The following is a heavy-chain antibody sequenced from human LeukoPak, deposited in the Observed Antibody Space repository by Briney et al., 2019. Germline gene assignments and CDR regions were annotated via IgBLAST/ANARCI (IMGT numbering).Heavy chain of an antibody. CDR3: AGNPRSALAFDI. J-gene: IGHJ3*02. CDR1: GFTFSSYS. Sequence: GGSLRLSCAASGFTFSSYSMNWVRQAPGKGLEWVSYISSSSSTIYYADSVKGRFTISRDNAKNSLYLQMNSLRAEDTAVYYCAGNPRSALAFDIWGQGTMVTVSS. CDR2: ISSSSSTI. V-gene: IGHV3-48*01.